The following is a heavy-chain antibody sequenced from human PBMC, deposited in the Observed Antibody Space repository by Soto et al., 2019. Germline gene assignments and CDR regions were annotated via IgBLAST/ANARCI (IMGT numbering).Heavy chain of an antibody. Sequence: ASVKVSCKASGGTFSSYAISWVRQAPGQGLEWMGGIIPIFGTANYAQKFQGRVTITADESTSTAYMELSSLRSEDTAVYYCARAKEEASYSSGWHFDYWGQGTLVTVSS. J-gene: IGHJ4*02. CDR3: ARAKEEASYSSGWHFDY. CDR2: IIPIFGTA. V-gene: IGHV1-69*13. D-gene: IGHD6-19*01. CDR1: GGTFSSYA.